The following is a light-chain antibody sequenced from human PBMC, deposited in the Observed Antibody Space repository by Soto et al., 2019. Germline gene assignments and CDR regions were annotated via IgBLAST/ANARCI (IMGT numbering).Light chain of an antibody. Sequence: DIQMTHSPSSVSASVWDIVTISCRASEDINSRLAWYQQKPGNAPKLLIYAAFILQSGVPSRFSGYGSGTDFTLSISSLQPEDFATYYCQQADSFPITFGQGTRLEIK. CDR2: AAF. J-gene: IGKJ5*01. V-gene: IGKV1-12*01. CDR3: QQADSFPIT. CDR1: EDINSR.